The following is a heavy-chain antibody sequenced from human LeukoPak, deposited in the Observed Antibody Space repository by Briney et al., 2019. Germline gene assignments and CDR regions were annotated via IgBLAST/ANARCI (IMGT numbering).Heavy chain of an antibody. CDR2: VSAHNGKT. CDR3: ARGDVVVSAAVRFDP. J-gene: IGHJ5*02. D-gene: IGHD2-2*01. CDR1: GYTFTSYG. Sequence: ASVKVSCKASGYTFTSYGISWVRQAPGPGLEWVGWVSAHNGKTNYAQKFQGRVTMTTDKPTSTAYMELRSLRSDDTGVYYCARGDVVVSAAVRFDPWGQGTLVTVSS. V-gene: IGHV1-18*01.